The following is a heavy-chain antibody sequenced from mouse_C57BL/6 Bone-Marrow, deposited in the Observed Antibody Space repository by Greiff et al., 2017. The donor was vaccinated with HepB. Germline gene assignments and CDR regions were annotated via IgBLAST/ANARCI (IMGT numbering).Heavy chain of an antibody. CDR2: IDPENGDT. J-gene: IGHJ2*01. V-gene: IGHV14-4*01. CDR1: GFNIKDDY. CDR3: IRYYYGSRYFDY. Sequence: EVQRVESGAELVRPGASVKLSCTASGFNIKDDYMHWVKQRPEQGLEWIGWIDPENGDTEYASKFQGKATITADTSSNTAYLQLSSLTSEDTAVYYCIRYYYGSRYFDYWGQGTTLTVSS. D-gene: IGHD1-1*01.